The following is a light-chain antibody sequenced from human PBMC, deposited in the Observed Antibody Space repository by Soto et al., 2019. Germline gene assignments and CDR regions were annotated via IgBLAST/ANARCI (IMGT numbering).Light chain of an antibody. Sequence: EIVMTQSPVTLSVSPGERATLSCRASQSLSRNLAWYQQRRGQAPRLLFYGASTRSTDIPDRFSASGSGTEFTLTISSLQSEDFAIYYCQQYKSWPQLTFGGGTKVE. V-gene: IGKV3-15*01. J-gene: IGKJ4*01. CDR3: QQYKSWPQLT. CDR1: QSLSRN. CDR2: GAS.